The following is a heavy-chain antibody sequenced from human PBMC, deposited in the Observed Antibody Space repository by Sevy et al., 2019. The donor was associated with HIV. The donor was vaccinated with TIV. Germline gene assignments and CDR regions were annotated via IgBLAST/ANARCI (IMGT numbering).Heavy chain of an antibody. CDR3: AAGDTSMVTDLDY. D-gene: IGHD5-18*01. CDR2: ITGGGDST. CDR1: GFTVSTYA. V-gene: IGHV3-23*01. Sequence: GRSLRLSCAASGFTVSTYAINWVRQAPGEGLEWVSAITGGGDSTYYADSVKGRFTISRDNSKNVVNLQMNSLRAEDTAVYYCAAGDTSMVTDLDYWGQGTLVTVSS. J-gene: IGHJ4*02.